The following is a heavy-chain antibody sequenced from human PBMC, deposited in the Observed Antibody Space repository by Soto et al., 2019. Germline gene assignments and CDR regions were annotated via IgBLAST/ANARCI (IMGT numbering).Heavy chain of an antibody. CDR3: ARGLVPAAIYNWFDP. CDR1: GYTFTSYG. D-gene: IGHD2-2*01. V-gene: IGHV1-18*01. CDR2: ISAYNGNT. Sequence: ASVKVSCKASGYTFTSYGISWVRQAPGQGLEWMGWISAYNGNTNYAQKFQGRVTITRDTSASTAYMELSSLRSEDTAVYYCARGLVPAAIYNWFDPWGQGTLVTVSS. J-gene: IGHJ5*02.